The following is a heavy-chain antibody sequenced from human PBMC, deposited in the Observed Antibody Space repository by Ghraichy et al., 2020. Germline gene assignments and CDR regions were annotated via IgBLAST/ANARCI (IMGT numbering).Heavy chain of an antibody. J-gene: IGHJ3*02. CDR1: GFTFSSYA. CDR2: IISSGGGT. V-gene: IGHV3-23*01. CDR3: AKASNAHWNEDPFDI. D-gene: IGHD1-1*01. Sequence: LSLTCAASGFTFSSYAMSWVRQAPGKGLEWVSCIISSGGGTYYADSVKGRFTIFRDNSENTLYLQMNSLRAEDTAEYFCAKASNAHWNEDPFDIWGQGTMVTVSS.